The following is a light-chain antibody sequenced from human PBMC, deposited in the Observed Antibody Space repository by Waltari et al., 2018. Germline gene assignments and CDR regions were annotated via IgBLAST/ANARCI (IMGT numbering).Light chain of an antibody. CDR2: QHN. V-gene: IGLV3-1*01. CDR3: QTWDRASAV. Sequence: SYELTQPPSVSVSPGQTARITCSGDRLGNKYVSWYQQKSGQSPVLVNYQHNRRPSGIPDRFSGSNSGDTATLTISGTQAMDEADFFCQTWDRASAVFGGGTKLTVL. CDR1: RLGNKY. J-gene: IGLJ3*02.